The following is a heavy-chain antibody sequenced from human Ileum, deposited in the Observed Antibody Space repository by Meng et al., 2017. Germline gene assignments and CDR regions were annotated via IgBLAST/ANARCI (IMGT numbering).Heavy chain of an antibody. J-gene: IGHJ4*02. CDR1: GGTFSTYA. D-gene: IGHD6-13*01. CDR3: ARVNRYSSTWYFDY. V-gene: IGHV1-69*01. Sequence: QVQLVPSGAEMKKPGSSVMVSCRASGGTFSTYAISWVRQAPGQGLEWMGGIIPIFGIANYAQKFQGRITITADESTSTAYMELSSLRSEDTAVYYCARVNRYSSTWYFDYWGQGTLVTVSS. CDR2: IIPIFGIA.